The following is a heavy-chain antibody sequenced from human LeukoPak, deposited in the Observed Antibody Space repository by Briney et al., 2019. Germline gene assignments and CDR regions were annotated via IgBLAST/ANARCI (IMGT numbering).Heavy chain of an antibody. D-gene: IGHD5-18*01. CDR3: ARSPWIQLWLSD. V-gene: IGHV4-59*01. Sequence: PSETLSLTCTVSGGSISSYYWSWIRQPPGKGLEWIGYIYYSGSTNYNPSPKSRVTISVDTSKNQFSLKLSPVTAADTAVYYCARSPWIQLWLSDWGQGTLVTVSS. CDR2: IYYSGST. J-gene: IGHJ4*02. CDR1: GGSISSYY.